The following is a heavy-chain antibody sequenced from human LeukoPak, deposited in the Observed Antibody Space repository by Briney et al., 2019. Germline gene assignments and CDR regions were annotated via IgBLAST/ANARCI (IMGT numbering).Heavy chain of an antibody. CDR1: GFNFNSHG. J-gene: IGHJ4*02. V-gene: IGHV3-30*03. D-gene: IGHD4-17*01. CDR3: ARSGDGDYALY. Sequence: AGSLRLSCAAPGFNFNSHGMHWVRQAPRKGLDWVALIASDGIYTYYADSVKGGFTISRDNSKNTLYLQMNSLRAEDTAVYYCARSGDGDYALYWGQGTLVTVSS. CDR2: IASDGIYT.